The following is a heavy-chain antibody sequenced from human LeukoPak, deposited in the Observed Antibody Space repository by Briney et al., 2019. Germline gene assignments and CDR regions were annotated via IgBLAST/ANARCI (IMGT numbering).Heavy chain of an antibody. J-gene: IGHJ4*02. CDR2: IPNDGSKT. CDR3: ANERGYNYGCSFDY. Sequence: PGGSLRLSCAASGFSFSSYAMHWVRQAPGKGLEWVAAIPNDGSKTYYADSVKGRFTISRDNSKNTLYLQMNSLRTEDTAVHYCANERGYNYGCSFDYWGQGTLVAVSS. D-gene: IGHD5-18*01. CDR1: GFSFSSYA. V-gene: IGHV3-30-3*02.